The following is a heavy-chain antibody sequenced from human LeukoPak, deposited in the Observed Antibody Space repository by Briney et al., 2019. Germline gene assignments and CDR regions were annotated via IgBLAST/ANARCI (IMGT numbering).Heavy chain of an antibody. CDR2: IKEDGSEK. CDR3: ARDSHPSGGSCFDN. CDR1: GFTFSEYW. V-gene: IGHV3-7*01. Sequence: GGSLRLSCAASGFTFSEYWISWVRQAPGKGLEWVANIKEDGSEKYYVDSVRGRFTISRDDARKSVYLQMNNLRAEDTALYYCARDSHPSGGSCFDNWGQGTLVTVSS. D-gene: IGHD6-13*01. J-gene: IGHJ4*02.